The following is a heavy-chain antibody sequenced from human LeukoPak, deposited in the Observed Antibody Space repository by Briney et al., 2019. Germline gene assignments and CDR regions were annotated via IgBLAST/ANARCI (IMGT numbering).Heavy chain of an antibody. CDR2: INPSGGSA. D-gene: IGHD4-23*01. J-gene: IGHJ4*02. CDR3: ARGRWFPPFDY. V-gene: IGHV1-46*01. CDR1: GFAFTSYY. Sequence: ASVTVSCKASGFAFTSYYMHWVRQVPGQGLEWMGIINPSGGSASYARKFQDRVTMARDVSTSTVYMELSSLTSEDTAVYYCARGRWFPPFDYWGQGTLVTVSS.